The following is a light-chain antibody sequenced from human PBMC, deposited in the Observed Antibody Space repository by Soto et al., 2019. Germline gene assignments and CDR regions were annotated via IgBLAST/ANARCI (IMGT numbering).Light chain of an antibody. V-gene: IGLV2-14*03. CDR3: SSYTSSSTRV. CDR1: SSDVGAYDF. Sequence: QSALTQPASVSGSPGQSITISCTGTSSDVGAYDFVSWYQQHPDKAPKLMIYEVSNRPSGVSNRFSGSKSVNTATLTISGLQAEDEDDYYCSSYTSSSTRVSGTGTKVTVL. J-gene: IGLJ1*01. CDR2: EVS.